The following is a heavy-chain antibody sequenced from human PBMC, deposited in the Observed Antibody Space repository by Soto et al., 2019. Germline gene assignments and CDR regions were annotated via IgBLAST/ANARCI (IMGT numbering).Heavy chain of an antibody. V-gene: IGHV4-34*01. CDR1: GGSFSGYY. CDR2: INHSGST. J-gene: IGHJ6*03. D-gene: IGHD4-17*01. CDR3: ARGRSDYGDYYYYKDV. Sequence: PSETLSLTCAVYGGSFSGYYWSWIRQPPGKGLEWIGEINHSGSTNYNPSLKSRVTISVDTSKNQFSLKLSSVTAADTAVYYCARGRSDYGDYYYYKDVWGKGTTVTVS.